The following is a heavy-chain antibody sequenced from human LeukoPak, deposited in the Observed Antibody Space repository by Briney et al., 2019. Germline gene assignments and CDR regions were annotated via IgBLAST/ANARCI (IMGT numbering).Heavy chain of an antibody. CDR1: GGSISSTSYY. V-gene: IGHV4-39*07. D-gene: IGHD3-10*01. Sequence: SETLSLTCTVSGGSISSTSYYWGWIRQPPGKGLEWIGSAYYSGSTNYNPSLKSRVTISVDKSKNQFSLKLSSVTAADTAVYYCARGKVLVRGPYYYGMDVWGQGTTVTVSS. CDR2: AYYSGST. J-gene: IGHJ6*02. CDR3: ARGKVLVRGPYYYGMDV.